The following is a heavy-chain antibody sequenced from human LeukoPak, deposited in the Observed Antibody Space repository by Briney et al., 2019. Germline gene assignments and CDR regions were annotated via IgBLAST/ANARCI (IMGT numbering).Heavy chain of an antibody. Sequence: GASVKVSCKASGYTFTSYGISGVRQAPGQGLEWMGWINPNSGGTNYAQKFQGRVTMTRDTSISTAYMELSRLRSDDTAVYYCARDHGSESFDYWGQGTLVTVSS. J-gene: IGHJ4*02. CDR2: INPNSGGT. CDR1: GYTFTSYG. D-gene: IGHD3-10*01. V-gene: IGHV1-2*02. CDR3: ARDHGSESFDY.